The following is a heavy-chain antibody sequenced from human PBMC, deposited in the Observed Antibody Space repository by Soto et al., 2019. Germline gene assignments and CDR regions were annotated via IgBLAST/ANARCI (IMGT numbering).Heavy chain of an antibody. CDR1: GYSFTSYW. Sequence: ESLKISCKGSGYSFTSYWISWVRQMPGKGLEWMGRIDPSDSYTNYSPSFQGHVTISADKSISTAYLQWSSLKASDTAMYYCARDIVVVQADQQLYGMGVWGQGTTVIVSS. J-gene: IGHJ6*02. CDR2: IDPSDSYT. CDR3: ARDIVVVQADQQLYGMGV. D-gene: IGHD2-2*01. V-gene: IGHV5-10-1*01.